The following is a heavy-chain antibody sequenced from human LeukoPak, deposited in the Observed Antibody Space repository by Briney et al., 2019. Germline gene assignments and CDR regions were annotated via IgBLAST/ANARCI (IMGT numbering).Heavy chain of an antibody. CDR2: IKSRSDGETR. D-gene: IGHD3-10*01. CDR3: TREASGALDP. V-gene: IGHV3-15*01. CDR1: GFTFSNAW. Sequence: GGSLRLSCAASGFTFSNAWMSWVRQAPGKGLEWVGRIKSRSDGETRDYAAPVKGRFTISRDDSKNTLYLQMNSLKSEDTAFYYCTREASGALDPWGQGTLVTVSS. J-gene: IGHJ5*02.